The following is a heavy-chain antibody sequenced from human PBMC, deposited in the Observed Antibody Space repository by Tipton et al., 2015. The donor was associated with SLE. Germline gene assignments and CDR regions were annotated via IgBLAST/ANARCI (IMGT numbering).Heavy chain of an antibody. CDR3: ARGGTAMAYWYFDL. D-gene: IGHD5-18*01. Sequence: GSLRLSCTVSGGSISSYYWSWIRQPPGKGLEWIGYIYYSGSTNYNPSLKSRVTISVDTSKNQFSLKLSSVTAADTAVYYCARGGTAMAYWYFDLWGRGTLVTVSS. V-gene: IGHV4-59*08. J-gene: IGHJ2*01. CDR2: IYYSGST. CDR1: GGSISSYY.